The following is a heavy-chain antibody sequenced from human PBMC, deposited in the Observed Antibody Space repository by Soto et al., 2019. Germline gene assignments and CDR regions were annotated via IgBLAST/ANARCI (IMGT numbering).Heavy chain of an antibody. D-gene: IGHD3-10*01. J-gene: IGHJ5*02. V-gene: IGHV1-69*13. CDR1: GGTFSSYA. CDR3: ARAAITMVRGSWFDP. CDR2: IIPIFGTA. Sequence: SVNVSCKASGGTFSSYAISWVRQAPGQGLEWMGGIIPIFGTANYAQKFQGRVTITADESTSTAYMELSSLRSEDTAVYYCARAAITMVRGSWFDPWGQGTLVTVSS.